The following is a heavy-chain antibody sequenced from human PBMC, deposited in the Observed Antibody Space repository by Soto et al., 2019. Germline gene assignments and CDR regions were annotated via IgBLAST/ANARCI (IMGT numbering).Heavy chain of an antibody. J-gene: IGHJ4*02. Sequence: QITLKESGPTLVKPTQPLTLTCTFSGFSLTTSEVGVGWIRQPPGKAPEWLALIYWNDDKRYSPSLRSRLTITKGTSTNQVGLTMTDMDPVDTATYYCAHRLGSRGSFDYWCQGSLVTVSS. CDR3: AHRLGSRGSFDY. CDR2: IYWNDDK. D-gene: IGHD6-25*01. CDR1: GFSLTTSEVG. V-gene: IGHV2-5*01.